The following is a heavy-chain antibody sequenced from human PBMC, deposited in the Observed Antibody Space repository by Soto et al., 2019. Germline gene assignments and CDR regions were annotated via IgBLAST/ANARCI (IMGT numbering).Heavy chain of an antibody. CDR3: ARGVPPSIAARPGYWFDP. CDR2: INHSGST. Sequence: QVQLQQWGAGLLKPSETLSLTCAVYGGSFSGYYWSWIRQPPGKGLEWIGEINHSGSTNYNPSLTSRVTISVDTSKNQFSLKLSSVTAADTAVYYCARGVPPSIAARPGYWFDPWGQGTLVTVSS. J-gene: IGHJ5*02. V-gene: IGHV4-34*01. D-gene: IGHD6-6*01. CDR1: GGSFSGYY.